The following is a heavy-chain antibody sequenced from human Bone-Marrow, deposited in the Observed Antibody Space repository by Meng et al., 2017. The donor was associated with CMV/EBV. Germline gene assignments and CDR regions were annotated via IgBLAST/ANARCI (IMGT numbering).Heavy chain of an antibody. D-gene: IGHD3-16*01. CDR1: GFTFSSYS. CDR2: ISSSSYI. J-gene: IGHJ4*02. CDR3: ARVGLRYYFDY. Sequence: GESLKVSCAASGFTFSSYSMNWVRQAPGKGLEWVSSISSSSYIYYADSVKGRFTISRDNAKNSLYLKMNSLRDEDTAVYYCARVGLRYYFDYWGQGTLVTVSS. V-gene: IGHV3-21*01.